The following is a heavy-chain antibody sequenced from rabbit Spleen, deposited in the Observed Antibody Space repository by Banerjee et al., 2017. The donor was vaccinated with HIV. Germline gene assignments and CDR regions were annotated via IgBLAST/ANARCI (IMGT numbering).Heavy chain of an antibody. J-gene: IGHJ4*01. V-gene: IGHV1S40*01. D-gene: IGHD8-1*01. CDR1: GFSFSSSHW. Sequence: QSLEESGGDLVKPGASLTLTCKASGFSFSSSHWISWVRQAPGKGPEWIACIYTGSSGSTWYASWVNGRFTISKASSTTVTLQMTSLTAADTATYFCMRVGISYPLWGPGTLVTVS. CDR3: MRVGISYPL. CDR2: IYTGSSGST.